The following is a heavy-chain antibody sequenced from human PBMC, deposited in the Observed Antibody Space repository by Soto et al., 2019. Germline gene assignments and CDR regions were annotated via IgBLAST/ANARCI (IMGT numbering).Heavy chain of an antibody. D-gene: IGHD1-26*01. CDR2: IYHSGST. J-gene: IGHJ3*02. CDR1: GGSISSGGYS. V-gene: IGHV4-30-2*01. Sequence: QLQLQESGSGLVKPSQTLFLTCAVSGGSISSGGYSWSWIRQPPGKGLEWIGYIYHSGSTYYNPSLKSRVTISVDRSKNQFSLKLSSVTAADTAVYYCARIVGATGAAFDIWGQGTMVTVSS. CDR3: ARIVGATGAAFDI.